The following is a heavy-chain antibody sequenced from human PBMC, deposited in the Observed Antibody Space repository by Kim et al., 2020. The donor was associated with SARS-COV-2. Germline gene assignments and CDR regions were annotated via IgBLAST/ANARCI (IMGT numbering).Heavy chain of an antibody. CDR1: GFTFSGST. J-gene: IGHJ3*02. D-gene: IGHD1-1*01. Sequence: GGSLRLSCAASGFTFSGSTLHWVRQASGKGLEWVGRIRSKANSYATGYAASVKGRFTISRDDSKNTAYLEMTGLKTEDTAEYYCTRIPATTLAFWDAFD. CDR2: IRSKANSYAT. CDR3: TRIPATTLAFWDAFD. V-gene: IGHV3-73*01.